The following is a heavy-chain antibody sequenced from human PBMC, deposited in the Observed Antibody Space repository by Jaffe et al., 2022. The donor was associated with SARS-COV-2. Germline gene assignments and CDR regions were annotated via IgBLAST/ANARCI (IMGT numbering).Heavy chain of an antibody. CDR3: ARGPPAGWELLTARGFDY. V-gene: IGHV1-46*01. CDR1: GYTFTSYY. CDR2: INPSGGST. J-gene: IGHJ4*02. Sequence: QVQLVQSGAEVKKPGASVKVSCKASGYTFTSYYMHWVRQAPGQGLEWMGIINPSGGSTSYAQKFQGRVTMTRDTSTSTVYMELSSLRSEDTAVYYCARGPPAGWELLTARGFDYWGQGTLVTVSS. D-gene: IGHD1-26*01.